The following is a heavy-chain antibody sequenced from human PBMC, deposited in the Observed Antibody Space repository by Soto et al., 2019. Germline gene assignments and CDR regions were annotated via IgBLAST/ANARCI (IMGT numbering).Heavy chain of an antibody. J-gene: IGHJ4*02. Sequence: QVQLVQSGAEVKKPGASVKVSCKASGYTFTSYGISWVRQAPGQGLEWMGWISAYNGNTNYAQKLQGRVTMTTDTSTSKAYMALRSLRSDDTAVYYCARSMLWFGKLYAPFDYWGQGTLVTVSS. CDR2: ISAYNGNT. V-gene: IGHV1-18*01. CDR3: ARSMLWFGKLYAPFDY. CDR1: GYTFTSYG. D-gene: IGHD3-10*01.